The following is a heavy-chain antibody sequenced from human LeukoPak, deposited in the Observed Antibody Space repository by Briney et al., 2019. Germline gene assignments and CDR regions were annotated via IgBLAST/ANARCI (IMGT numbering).Heavy chain of an antibody. D-gene: IGHD2-2*01. CDR3: ARDHCSSTSCYFDY. CDR1: GGTFSSYA. Sequence: ASVRVSCKASGGTFSSYAISWVRQAPGQGLEWMGGIIPIFGTANYAQKFQGRVTITADESTSTAYMELSSLRSEDTAVYYCARDHCSSTSCYFDYWGQGTLVTVSP. CDR2: IIPIFGTA. J-gene: IGHJ4*02. V-gene: IGHV1-69*13.